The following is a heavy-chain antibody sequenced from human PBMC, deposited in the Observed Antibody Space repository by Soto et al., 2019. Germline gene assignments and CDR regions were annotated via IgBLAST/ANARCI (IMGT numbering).Heavy chain of an antibody. CDR1: GCPFSNYE. CDR2: INTAGGT. Sequence: GGPLRVSGAASGCPFSNYERHWVRQDTGKGLEWVSAINTAGGTYYSGSVKGRFTVSRENAKNSLYLQMNSLTAEDTAVYYCARQAPTRFYYYGMDLWGQGTTVTVSS. J-gene: IGHJ6*02. CDR3: ARQAPTRFYYYGMDL. V-gene: IGHV3-13*01.